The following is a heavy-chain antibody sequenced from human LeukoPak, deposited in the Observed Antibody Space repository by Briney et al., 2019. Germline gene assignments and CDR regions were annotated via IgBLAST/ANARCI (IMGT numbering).Heavy chain of an antibody. CDR3: AKDIRSGSSGYYWTFDY. J-gene: IGHJ4*02. V-gene: IGHV3-9*01. Sequence: GGFLRLSCAASGFTFDDYAMHWVRQAPGKGLEWVSGISWNSGSIGYADSVKGRFTISRGNAKNSLCLQMNSLRAEDTALYYCAKDIRSGSSGYYWTFDYWGQGTLVTVSS. CDR2: ISWNSGSI. D-gene: IGHD3-22*01. CDR1: GFTFDDYA.